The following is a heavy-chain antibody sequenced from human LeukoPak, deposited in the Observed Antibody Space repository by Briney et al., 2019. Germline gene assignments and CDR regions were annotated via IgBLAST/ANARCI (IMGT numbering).Heavy chain of an antibody. Sequence: GGSLRLSCAASGFTFSSYDMHWVRQATGKGLEWVSTIRTAGDTYYPDSVKGRFAISRENAKNSLSLQMNSLRAGDTAVYYCARGDYYYSGMDVWGQGTTVTVSS. D-gene: IGHD2-21*01. CDR3: ARGDYYYSGMDV. CDR2: IRTAGDT. V-gene: IGHV3-13*01. CDR1: GFTFSSYD. J-gene: IGHJ6*02.